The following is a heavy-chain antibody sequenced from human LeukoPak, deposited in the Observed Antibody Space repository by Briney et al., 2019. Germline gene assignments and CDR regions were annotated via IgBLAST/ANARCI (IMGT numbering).Heavy chain of an antibody. CDR2: IYYSGST. J-gene: IGHJ3*02. CDR3: AREGSGAFDI. D-gene: IGHD6-25*01. Sequence: RTSETLSLTCTVSAGSISSYYWSWIRQPPGKGLEWIGYIYYSGSTNYNPSLKSRVTISVDTSKNQFSLKLSSVTAADTAVYYCAREGSGAFDIWGQGTMVTVSS. V-gene: IGHV4-59*01. CDR1: AGSISSYY.